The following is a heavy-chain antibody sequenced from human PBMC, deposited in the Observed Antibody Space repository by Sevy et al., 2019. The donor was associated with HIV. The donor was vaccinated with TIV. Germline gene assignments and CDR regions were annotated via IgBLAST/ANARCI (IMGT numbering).Heavy chain of an antibody. Sequence: GVSLRLSCAASGFTFSGSATHWVRQASGKGLEWVGRIRSKANSYATAYAASVKGRFTISRDDSKNTAYLQMNSLKTEDTAVYYCSRQRVLPWFGEFLDYYYYGMDVWGQGTTVTVSS. D-gene: IGHD3-10*01. CDR3: SRQRVLPWFGEFLDYYYYGMDV. CDR1: GFTFSGSA. CDR2: IRSKANSYAT. V-gene: IGHV3-73*01. J-gene: IGHJ6*02.